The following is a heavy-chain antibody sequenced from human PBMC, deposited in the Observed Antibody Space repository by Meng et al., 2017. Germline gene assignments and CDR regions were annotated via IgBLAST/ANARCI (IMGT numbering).Heavy chain of an antibody. CDR2: ISSSSSYI. J-gene: IGHJ4*02. Sequence: VLLGEYGGGLVRLGSARRLSCAASGITFSSYRMNCVRQAPGKGLEWVSSISSSSSYIYYAASVKGRFTISRDNAKNSLYLQMNSLRAEDTAVYYCARDHSGSCDYWGQGTLVTVSS. CDR1: GITFSSYR. V-gene: IGHV3-21*01. CDR3: ARDHSGSCDY. D-gene: IGHD1-26*01.